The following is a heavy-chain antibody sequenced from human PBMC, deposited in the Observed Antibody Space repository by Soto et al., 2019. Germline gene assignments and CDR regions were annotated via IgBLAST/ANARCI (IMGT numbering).Heavy chain of an antibody. CDR1: GFTFSSYG. D-gene: IGHD3-22*01. CDR3: AKDKLRIDSSVYSSFDY. Sequence: GGSLRLSCAASGFTFSSYGMHWVRQAPVNGLECVAVISYYLSNKYYADSVKGRFTISRYNSKNTLYLQMNSVRAYYTALYYCAKDKLRIDSSVYSSFDYWGQGTLVTVSS. CDR2: ISYYLSNK. J-gene: IGHJ4*02. V-gene: IGHV3-30*18.